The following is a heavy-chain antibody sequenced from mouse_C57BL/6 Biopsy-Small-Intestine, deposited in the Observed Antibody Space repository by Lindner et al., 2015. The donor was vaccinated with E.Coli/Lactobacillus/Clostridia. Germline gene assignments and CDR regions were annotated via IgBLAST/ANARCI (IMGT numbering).Heavy chain of an antibody. V-gene: IGHV5-6*01. CDR3: VRQGYYDAMDY. J-gene: IGHJ4*01. Sequence: VQPQESGGDLVKPGGSLKLSCAASGFTFSTYGMSWVRQTPDKRLEWVATISSGGSYTYYPDSVKGRFTISRDNAKNTLYLQMGSLKSEDTAMYYCVRQGYYDAMDYWGQGTSVTVSS. D-gene: IGHD2-2*01. CDR2: ISSGGSYT. CDR1: GFTFSTYG.